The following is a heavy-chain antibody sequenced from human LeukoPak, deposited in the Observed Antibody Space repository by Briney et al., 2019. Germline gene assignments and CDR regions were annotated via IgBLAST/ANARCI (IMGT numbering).Heavy chain of an antibody. Sequence: PGGSLRLSCAASGFTFSSYWMHWVRQAPGKGLVWVSRINSDGSSTRYADSVKGRFTISRDNAKNTLYLQMNSLRAEDTAVYYCARGRYYFRDAFDIWGRGTMVTVAS. V-gene: IGHV3-74*01. CDR1: GFTFSSYW. J-gene: IGHJ3*02. CDR2: INSDGSST. D-gene: IGHD2/OR15-2a*01. CDR3: ARGRYYFRDAFDI.